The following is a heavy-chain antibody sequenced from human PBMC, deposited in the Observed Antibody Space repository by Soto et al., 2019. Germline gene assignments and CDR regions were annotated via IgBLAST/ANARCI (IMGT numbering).Heavy chain of an antibody. D-gene: IGHD2-15*01. CDR3: ARGIVVVAAVTDY. CDR1: GFTFSSYS. CDR2: ISSSSSYI. J-gene: IGHJ4*02. Sequence: GGSLRLSCAASGFTFSSYSMNWVRQAPGKGLEWVSSISSSSSYIYYADSVKGRFTISRDNAKNSLYLQMNSLRAEDTAVYYCARGIVVVAAVTDYWGQGTLVTVSS. V-gene: IGHV3-21*01.